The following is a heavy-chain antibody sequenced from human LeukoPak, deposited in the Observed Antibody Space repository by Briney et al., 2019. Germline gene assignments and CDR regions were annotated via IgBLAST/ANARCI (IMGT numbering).Heavy chain of an antibody. Sequence: PSETLSLTCTVSGGSISSSSYYWGWIRQPPGKGLEGIGSIYYSGSTYYNPSLKSRVTISVDTSKNQFSLKLSSVTAADTAVYYCARQKGYYFDYWGQGTLVTVSS. CDR3: ARQKGYYFDY. V-gene: IGHV4-39*01. J-gene: IGHJ4*02. CDR2: IYYSGST. CDR1: GGSISSSSYY.